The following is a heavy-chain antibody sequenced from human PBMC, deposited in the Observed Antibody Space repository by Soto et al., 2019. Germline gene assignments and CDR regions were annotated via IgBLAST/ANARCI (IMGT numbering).Heavy chain of an antibody. J-gene: IGHJ2*01. CDR3: ARDSGWYWYFDL. D-gene: IGHD6-19*01. CDR1: GGSISSYY. CDR2: IYYSGGT. V-gene: IGHV4-59*01. Sequence: QVQLQESGPGLVKPSETLSLTCTVSGGSISSYYWSWIRQPPGKGLEWIGYIYYSGGTNYNPSLKSRVTISVDTSRNQFSLKLSSVTAADTAVYYCARDSGWYWYFDLWGRGTLVTVSS.